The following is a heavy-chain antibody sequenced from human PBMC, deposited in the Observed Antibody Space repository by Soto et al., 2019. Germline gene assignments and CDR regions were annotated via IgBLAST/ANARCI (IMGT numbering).Heavy chain of an antibody. CDR2: ISYDGSNK. V-gene: IGHV3-30*18. Sequence: GGSLRLSCAASGFTFSSYGMHWVRQAPGKGLEWVAVISYDGSNKYYADSVKGRFTISRDNSKNTLYLQMNSLRAEDTAVYYCAKVLKGVATRGYYSMDVWGQGTTVTVSS. D-gene: IGHD5-12*01. J-gene: IGHJ6*02. CDR1: GFTFSSYG. CDR3: AKVLKGVATRGYYSMDV.